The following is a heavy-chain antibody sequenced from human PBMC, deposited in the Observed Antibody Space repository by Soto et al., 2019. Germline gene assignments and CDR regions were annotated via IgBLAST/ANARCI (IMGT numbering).Heavy chain of an antibody. V-gene: IGHV1-69*13. J-gene: IGHJ3*02. CDR2: IIPIFGTA. Sequence: ASVKVSCKASGGTFSSYAISWVRQAPGQGLEWMGGIIPIFGTANYAQKFQGRVTITADESTSTAYMELSSLRSEDTAVYYCATPPEVYARDRHPDAFDIWGQGTMVTVSS. D-gene: IGHD2-8*01. CDR1: GGTFSSYA. CDR3: ATPPEVYARDRHPDAFDI.